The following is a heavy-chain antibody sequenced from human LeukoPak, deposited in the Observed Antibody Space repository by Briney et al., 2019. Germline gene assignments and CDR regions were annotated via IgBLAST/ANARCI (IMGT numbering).Heavy chain of an antibody. CDR3: AILTTVTDY. CDR1: GYTITGYY. CDR2: ISAYNGNT. Sequence: ASVKVSCKASGYTITGYYMHWVRQAPGQGLECMGWISAYNGNTNYAQKLQGRVTMTTDTSTSTAYMELRSLRSDDTAVYYCAILTTVTDYWGQGTLVTVSS. D-gene: IGHD4-17*01. V-gene: IGHV1-18*04. J-gene: IGHJ4*02.